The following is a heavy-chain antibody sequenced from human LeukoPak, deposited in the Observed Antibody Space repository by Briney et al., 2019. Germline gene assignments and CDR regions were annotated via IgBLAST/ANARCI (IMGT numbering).Heavy chain of an antibody. J-gene: IGHJ4*02. D-gene: IGHD1-26*01. CDR3: ARAGAAASGSYDFDY. CDR2: IIPIFGTA. Sequence: SVKVSCKATGGTFSSYAISWVRQAPGQGLEWMGGIIPIFGTANYAQKFQGRVTITADESTSTAYMELSRLRSEDTAVYYCARAGAAASGSYDFDYWGQGTLVTVSS. CDR1: GGTFSSYA. V-gene: IGHV1-69*13.